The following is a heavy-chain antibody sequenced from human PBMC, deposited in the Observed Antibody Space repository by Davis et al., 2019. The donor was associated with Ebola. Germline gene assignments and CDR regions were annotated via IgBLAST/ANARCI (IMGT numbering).Heavy chain of an antibody. CDR2: INPNSGGT. CDR3: ARDHSSSIDY. D-gene: IGHD6-6*01. Sequence: ASVKVSCKASGHTFTSYGISWVRQAPGQGLEWMGWINPNSGGTNYAQKFQGRVTMTRDTSISTAYMELSRLRSDDTAVYYCARDHSSSIDYWGQGTLVTVSS. V-gene: IGHV1-2*02. J-gene: IGHJ4*02. CDR1: GHTFTSYG.